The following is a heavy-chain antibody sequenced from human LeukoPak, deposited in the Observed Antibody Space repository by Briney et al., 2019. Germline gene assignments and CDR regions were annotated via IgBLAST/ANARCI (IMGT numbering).Heavy chain of an antibody. CDR2: IKQDGSEK. J-gene: IGHJ3*02. Sequence: GGTLRLSCAASGFTFSSYWMSWVRQAPGKGLEWVANIKQDGSEKYYVDSVKGRFTISRDNAKNSLYLQMSSLRAEDTAVYYCARGGSYALDAFDIWGQGTMVTVSS. CDR1: GFTFSSYW. D-gene: IGHD3-16*01. CDR3: ARGGSYALDAFDI. V-gene: IGHV3-7*05.